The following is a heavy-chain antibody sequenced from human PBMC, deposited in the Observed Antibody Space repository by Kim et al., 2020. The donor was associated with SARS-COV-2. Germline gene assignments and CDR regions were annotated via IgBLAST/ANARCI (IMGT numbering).Heavy chain of an antibody. Sequence: FQGRVTITRDTSASTAYMELSSLRSEDTAVYYCARRVVYYYDSSGTYFDYWGQGTLVTVSS. V-gene: IGHV1-3*01. CDR3: ARRVVYYYDSSGTYFDY. D-gene: IGHD3-22*01. J-gene: IGHJ4*02.